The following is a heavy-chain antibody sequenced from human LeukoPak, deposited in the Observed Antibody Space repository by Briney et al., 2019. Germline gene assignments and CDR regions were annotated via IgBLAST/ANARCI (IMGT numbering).Heavy chain of an antibody. CDR1: GGSISSYY. Sequence: SETLSLTCTVSGGSISSYYWSWIRQAAGKGLEWIGRIDTSGNTNYKPSLKSRVTMSVDTSKKQFSLKLSSVTAADTAVYYCARLKATVSIHAYFDSWGQGTLVTVSS. CDR2: IDTSGNT. D-gene: IGHD4-17*01. J-gene: IGHJ4*02. CDR3: ARLKATVSIHAYFDS. V-gene: IGHV4-4*07.